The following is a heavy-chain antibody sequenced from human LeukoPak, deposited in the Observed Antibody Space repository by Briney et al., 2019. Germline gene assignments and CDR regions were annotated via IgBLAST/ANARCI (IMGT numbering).Heavy chain of an antibody. V-gene: IGHV4-4*07. Sequence: PSETLSLTCTVSGGSISSYYWSWIRQPAGKGLEWIGRIYTSGSTNYNPSLKSRVTMSVEMSKNQYSLKLSSVTAADTAVYYCARDQFGNFWSGYSPAGWFDPWGQGTLVTVSS. J-gene: IGHJ5*02. CDR1: GGSISSYY. CDR2: IYTSGST. D-gene: IGHD3-3*01. CDR3: ARDQFGNFWSGYSPAGWFDP.